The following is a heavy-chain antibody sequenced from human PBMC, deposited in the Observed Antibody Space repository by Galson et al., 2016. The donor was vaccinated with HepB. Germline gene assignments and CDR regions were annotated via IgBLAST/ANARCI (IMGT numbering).Heavy chain of an antibody. CDR1: EDSLSNYW. CDR3: ARRRGYCDGLTCFYWVYRFAMDV. Sequence: QSGAEVKEPGQSLTISCLISEDSLSNYWITWVRQVPGKGLEWVGTIDLSDSYSAYSSYFGDHVRLSVAGSTVHLHWNTLTAADAAVSYCARRRGYCDGLTCFYWVYRFAMDVWGQGTSVIVSS. CDR2: IDLSDSYS. J-gene: IGHJ6*02. D-gene: IGHD2-21*01. V-gene: IGHV5-10-1*01.